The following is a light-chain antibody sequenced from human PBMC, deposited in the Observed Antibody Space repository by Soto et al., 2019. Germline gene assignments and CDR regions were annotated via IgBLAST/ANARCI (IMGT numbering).Light chain of an antibody. CDR2: DAS. CDR1: QDINNY. J-gene: IGKJ4*01. V-gene: IGKV1-33*01. CDR3: QQYDNLPLT. Sequence: DIQMTQSTSSLSASVGDRVTITCQASQDINNYLNWYQQKSGKAPKLLIYDASDLETGVPSRFSGSGSGTDFTFPISSLQPEDIATYYCQQYDNLPLTFGGGTKVEIK.